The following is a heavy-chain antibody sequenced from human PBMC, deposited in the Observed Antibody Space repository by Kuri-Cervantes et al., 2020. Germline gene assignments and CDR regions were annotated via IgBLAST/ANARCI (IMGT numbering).Heavy chain of an antibody. V-gene: IGHV5-51*01. CDR2: FYPGDSDT. J-gene: IGHJ6*03. Sequence: KVSCKGSGYSFTNYGIIWVRQMPGKGLELMGIFYPGDSDTRYSPSFEGQVTISADKSISTAYLQWSSLKASDTAMYYCARRAYYYYYMDVWGKGTTVTDSS. CDR3: ARRAYYYYYMDV. CDR1: GYSFTNYG.